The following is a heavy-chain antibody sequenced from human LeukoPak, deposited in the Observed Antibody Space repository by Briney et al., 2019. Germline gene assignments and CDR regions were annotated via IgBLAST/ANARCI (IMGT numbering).Heavy chain of an antibody. Sequence: SETLSLTCSVAGGSISSSSYYWGWIRQPPGKGLEWIGSIYSSGSTYYNPSLKSRVTISLDTSKNQFPLKLNSVTAADTAVYYCVRQGGPVTNYFDYWGQGTLVTVSS. J-gene: IGHJ4*02. D-gene: IGHD4-17*01. CDR1: GGSISSSSYY. V-gene: IGHV4-39*01. CDR3: VRQGGPVTNYFDY. CDR2: IYSSGST.